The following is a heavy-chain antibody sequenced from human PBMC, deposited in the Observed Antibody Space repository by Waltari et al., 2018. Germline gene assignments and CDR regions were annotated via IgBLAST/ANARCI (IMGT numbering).Heavy chain of an antibody. J-gene: IGHJ4*01. D-gene: IGHD3-10*01. CDR1: GYTFTDYQ. CDR3: ARFIGSLTYGSYLG. V-gene: IGHV1-2*02. CDR2: VNPKNGDT. Sequence: QGQLVQSGAEVRKPGASVKVSCKTSGYTFTDYQIHWVRLAPGQRLEWMGRVNPKNGDTKYAQKFWGRITLTRDTSVNTVYMELSSLRSDDTAVYFCARFIGSLTYGSYLGWGHGTLVTVSS.